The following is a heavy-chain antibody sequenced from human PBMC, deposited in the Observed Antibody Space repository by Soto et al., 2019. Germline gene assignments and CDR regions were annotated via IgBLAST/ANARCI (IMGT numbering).Heavy chain of an antibody. J-gene: IGHJ4*02. CDR1: GGSISSYY. CDR2: IYYSGST. CDR3: ERENYASSGAPFLDY. D-gene: IGHD3-22*01. Sequence: PSETLSLSCSVSGGSISSYYWSWIRQPPGRGLEYIGYIYYSGSTYYNPSLGSRGTISVDTSKNQLSLKPSSVTAADTAVYYCERENYASSGAPFLDYWGKVTLVTVS. V-gene: IGHV4-59*01.